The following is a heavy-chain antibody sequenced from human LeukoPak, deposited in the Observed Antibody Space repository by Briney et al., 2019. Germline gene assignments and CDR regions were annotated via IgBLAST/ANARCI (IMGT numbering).Heavy chain of an antibody. D-gene: IGHD4-23*01. CDR1: GGTFSSYA. J-gene: IGHJ5*02. CDR3: ARRDYGGNYNWLDP. Sequence: SVKVSCKASGGTFSSYAISWVRQAPGQGLEWMGGIIPIFGTANYAQKFQGRVTITADESTSTAYMELSSLRSEDTAVYYCARRDYGGNYNWLDPWGQGTLVTVSS. CDR2: IIPIFGTA. V-gene: IGHV1-69*01.